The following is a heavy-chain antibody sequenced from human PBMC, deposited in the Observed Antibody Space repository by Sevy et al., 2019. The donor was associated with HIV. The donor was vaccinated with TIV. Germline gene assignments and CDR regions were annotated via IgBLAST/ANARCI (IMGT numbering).Heavy chain of an antibody. D-gene: IGHD6-19*01. J-gene: IGHJ4*02. CDR3: TSGLAVSLDY. V-gene: IGHV1-69*13. CDR1: GGTCSSSA. CDR2: IFPIFATA. Sequence: ASVKVSCKASGGTCSSSAISWVRQAPGQGLEWMGGIFPIFATANYAQKFQGRLTITADESTCTAYMELSSLRSDDTAVYYCTSGLAVSLDYWGQGTLVTVSS.